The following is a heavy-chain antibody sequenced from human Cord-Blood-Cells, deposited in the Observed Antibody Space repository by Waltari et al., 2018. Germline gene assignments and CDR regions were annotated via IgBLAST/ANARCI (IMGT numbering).Heavy chain of an antibody. CDR3: ARLKKGNSGYDYYFDY. CDR2: IIPIFGTA. Sequence: QVQLVQSGAEVKKPGSSVKVSCKASGGPFSSYAISWVRQAPGQGLEWMGGIIPIFGTANYAQKFQGRVTITADESTSTAYMELSSLRSEDTAVYYCARLKKGNSGYDYYFDYWGQGTLVTVSS. CDR1: GGPFSSYA. J-gene: IGHJ4*02. D-gene: IGHD5-12*01. V-gene: IGHV1-69*01.